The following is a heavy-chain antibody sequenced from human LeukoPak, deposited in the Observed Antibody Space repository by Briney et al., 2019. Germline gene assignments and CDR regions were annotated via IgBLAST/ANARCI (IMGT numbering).Heavy chain of an antibody. CDR3: AKGALRFLEWLPEDV. V-gene: IGHV3-11*04. D-gene: IGHD3-3*01. J-gene: IGHJ6*04. CDR2: ISSSGYTI. CDR1: GFTFSDDY. Sequence: GRSLRLSCAASGFTFSDDYMSWIRQAPGKGLEWVSYISSSGYTIYYADSVKGRFTISRDNSKNTLYLQMNSLRAEDTAVYYCAKGALRFLEWLPEDVWGKGTTVTVSS.